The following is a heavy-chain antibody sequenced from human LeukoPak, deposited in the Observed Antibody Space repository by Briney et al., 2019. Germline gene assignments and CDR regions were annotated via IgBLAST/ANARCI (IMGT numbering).Heavy chain of an antibody. J-gene: IGHJ4*02. Sequence: GGSLRLSCAASGFTFSSYAMIWVRQAPGKGLEWVSTTSGSGGSSYYADSVKGRFTISRGNSKNTLYLQMNSLRADDTAVYYCAKAGYSYGIPFFDYWGQGTLVTVSS. CDR1: GFTFSSYA. CDR2: TSGSGGSS. V-gene: IGHV3-23*01. CDR3: AKAGYSYGIPFFDY. D-gene: IGHD5-18*01.